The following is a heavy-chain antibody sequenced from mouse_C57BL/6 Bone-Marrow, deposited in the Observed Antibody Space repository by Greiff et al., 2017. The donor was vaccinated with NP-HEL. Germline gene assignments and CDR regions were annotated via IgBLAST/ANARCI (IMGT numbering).Heavy chain of an antibody. CDR2: INPSNGGT. J-gene: IGHJ4*01. D-gene: IGHD2-1*01. CDR3: ARLGSYGNFFYYAMDY. V-gene: IGHV1-53*01. Sequence: QVQLQQPGTELVKPGASVKLSCKASGYTFTSYWMHWVKQRPGQGLEWIGNINPSNGGTNYNEKFKSKATLTVDKSSSTAYMQLSSLTSEDSAVYYGARLGSYGNFFYYAMDYWGQGTSVTVSS. CDR1: GYTFTSYW.